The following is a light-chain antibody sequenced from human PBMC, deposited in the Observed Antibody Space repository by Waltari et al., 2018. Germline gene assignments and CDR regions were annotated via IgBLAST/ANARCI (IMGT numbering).Light chain of an antibody. CDR3: SSFAGSNNV. CDR2: EVT. J-gene: IGLJ1*01. Sequence: QSALTQPASVSGSAGQSITISCTGTNSDLGLYNYVSWYQQHPGKAPKLMIYEVTKRPSGVPDRFSGSKSGNTASLTVSGLQTDDEADYFCSSFAGSNNVFGSGTKVTVL. CDR1: NSDLGLYNY. V-gene: IGLV2-8*01.